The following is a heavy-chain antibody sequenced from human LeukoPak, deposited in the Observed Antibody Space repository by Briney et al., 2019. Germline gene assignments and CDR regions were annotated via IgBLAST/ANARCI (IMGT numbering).Heavy chain of an antibody. V-gene: IGHV4-38-2*01. CDR2: IYHSGST. J-gene: IGHJ6*03. CDR1: GYSISSGYY. CDR3: ARQACSGGSCYYHYYYYMDV. Sequence: SETLSLTCAVPGYSISSGYYWGWIRQPPGKGLEWIGSIYHSGSTYYNPSLKSRVTISVDTSKNQFSLKLCSVTAADTAVYYCARQACSGGSCYYHYYYYMDVWGKGTTVTVSS. D-gene: IGHD2-15*01.